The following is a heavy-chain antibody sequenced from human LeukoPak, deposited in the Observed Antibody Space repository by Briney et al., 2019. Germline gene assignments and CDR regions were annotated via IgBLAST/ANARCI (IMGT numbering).Heavy chain of an antibody. CDR2: VSGHSERI. D-gene: IGHD4-17*01. V-gene: IGHV3-23*01. CDR3: PKGHGDWIPAEYLQQ. J-gene: IGHJ1*01. Sequence: PGGSLRLSCAASGFTFSNYAMNWVRQAPGKGLEWVSAVSGHSERIFYADSVKGRFTISRDNSENTLSPQMNGLRAEDTAVYYCPKGHGDWIPAEYLQQWGQGTLVTVSS. CDR1: GFTFSNYA.